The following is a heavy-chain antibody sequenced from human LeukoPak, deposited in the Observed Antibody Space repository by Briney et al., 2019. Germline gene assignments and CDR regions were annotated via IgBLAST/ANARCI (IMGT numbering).Heavy chain of an antibody. V-gene: IGHV1-46*01. Sequence: ASAKVSCKASGYTFTSYYMHWVRQAPGQGLEWMGIINPSGGSTSYAQKFQGRVTMTRDMSTSTVYMELSSLRSEDTAVYYCARGPVLAAAGPYLGYWGQGTLVTVSS. D-gene: IGHD6-13*01. CDR2: INPSGGST. CDR3: ARGPVLAAAGPYLGY. J-gene: IGHJ4*02. CDR1: GYTFTSYY.